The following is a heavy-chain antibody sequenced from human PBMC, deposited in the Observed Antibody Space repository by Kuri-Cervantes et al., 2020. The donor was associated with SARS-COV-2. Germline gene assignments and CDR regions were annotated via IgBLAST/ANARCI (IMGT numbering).Heavy chain of an antibody. CDR1: GFTFSSYA. J-gene: IGHJ6*02. CDR3: VKVRTYYDFWSGYSYGMDV. CDR2: MPYDGSNT. Sequence: GGSLRLSCAASGFTFSSYAIHWVRQAPGKGLEWVANMPYDGSNTYYADSVKGRFTISRDNSKNTLYLQMTSLIAEDTAVDYCVKVRTYYDFWSGYSYGMDVWGQGTTVTVSS. D-gene: IGHD3-3*01. V-gene: IGHV3-30*14.